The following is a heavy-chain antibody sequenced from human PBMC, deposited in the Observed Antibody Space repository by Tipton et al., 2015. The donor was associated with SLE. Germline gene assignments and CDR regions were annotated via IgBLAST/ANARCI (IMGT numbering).Heavy chain of an antibody. CDR3: ARGISSGWWNY. V-gene: IGHV4-34*01. D-gene: IGHD6-19*01. Sequence: TLSLTCAVYGGSFSGYYGSWIRQPPGKGLEWIGEINHSGSTNYNPSLKSRVTISVDTSKNQFSLKLSSVTAADTAVYYCARGISSGWWNYWGQGNLVTVYS. CDR2: INHSGST. CDR1: GGSFSGYY. J-gene: IGHJ4*02.